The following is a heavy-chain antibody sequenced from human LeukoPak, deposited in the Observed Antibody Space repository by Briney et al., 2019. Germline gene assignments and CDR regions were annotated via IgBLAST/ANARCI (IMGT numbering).Heavy chain of an antibody. CDR2: ISGSGGNT. V-gene: IGHV3-23*01. J-gene: IGHJ3*01. D-gene: IGHD4-11*01. CDR3: ANEYSKGDV. CDR1: GFTFPNYV. Sequence: GGSLRLSCAASGFTFPNYVMSWVRQAPGKGLEWVSGISGSGGNTYYADSVKGRFTISRDNSKNTLYLQMNSLRAEDAAVYYCANEYSKGDVWGQGTMVTVSS.